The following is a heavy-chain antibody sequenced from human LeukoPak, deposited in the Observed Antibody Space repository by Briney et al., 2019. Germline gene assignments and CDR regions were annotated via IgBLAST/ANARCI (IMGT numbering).Heavy chain of an antibody. CDR2: ISYDGSNK. CDR1: GFTFSSYA. Sequence: SRGSLRLSCAASGFTFSSYAMHWVRQAPGKGLEWVAVISYDGSNKYYADSVKGRFTISRDNSKNTLYLQMNSLRAEDTAVYYCARGSGRSDYWGQGTLVTVSS. J-gene: IGHJ4*02. V-gene: IGHV3-30*04. D-gene: IGHD1-26*01. CDR3: ARGSGRSDY.